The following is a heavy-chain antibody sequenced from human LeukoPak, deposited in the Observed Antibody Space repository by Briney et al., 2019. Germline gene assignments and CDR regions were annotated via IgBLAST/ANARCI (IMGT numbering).Heavy chain of an antibody. CDR3: ARVEFRELSEYFQH. Sequence: GGSLRLSCAASGFTFSSYWMSWVRQAPGKGLEWVANIKQDGSEKYYVDSVKGRFTISRDNAKNSLYLQMNSLRAEDTAVYYCARVEFRELSEYFQHWGQGTLVTVSS. V-gene: IGHV3-7*01. CDR2: IKQDGSEK. D-gene: IGHD3-10*01. J-gene: IGHJ1*01. CDR1: GFTFSSYW.